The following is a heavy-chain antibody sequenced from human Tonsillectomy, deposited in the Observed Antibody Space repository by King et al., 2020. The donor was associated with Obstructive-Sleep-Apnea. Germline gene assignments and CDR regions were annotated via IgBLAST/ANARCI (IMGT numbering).Heavy chain of an antibody. Sequence: VQLVESGGGVVQPGRSLRLSCAASGFTFSSYAMHWVRQAPGKGLEWVAVISYDGSNKYYADSVKGRFTISRDNSKNTLYLQMNSLRAEDTAVYYCAGTWGYDSSGPFDYWGQGTLVTVSS. CDR1: GFTFSSYA. V-gene: IGHV3-30*04. CDR2: ISYDGSNK. J-gene: IGHJ4*02. D-gene: IGHD3-22*01. CDR3: AGTWGYDSSGPFDY.